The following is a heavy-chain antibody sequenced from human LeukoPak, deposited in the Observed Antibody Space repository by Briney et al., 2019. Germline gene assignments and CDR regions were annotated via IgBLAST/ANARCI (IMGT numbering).Heavy chain of an antibody. CDR3: ARESTFRLLRNVSDI. CDR1: GYTFTIFH. D-gene: IGHD5-12*01. CDR2: INPSDGST. V-gene: IGHV1-46*01. Sequence: GASVKVSCKASGYTFTIFHIHWARQAPGQGLEWMGMINPSDGSTSYAQKFQGRVTMTSDRSTSTVAMDLSSLRSDDTAVYYCARESTFRLLRNVSDIWSQGTIVTVSS. J-gene: IGHJ3*02.